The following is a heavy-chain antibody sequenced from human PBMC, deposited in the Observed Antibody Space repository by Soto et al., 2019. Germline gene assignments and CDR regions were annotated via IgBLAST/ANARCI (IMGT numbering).Heavy chain of an antibody. V-gene: IGHV3-23*01. D-gene: IGHD2-8*01. CDR1: GFTFSSYA. CDR2: ISGSGGST. J-gene: IGHJ2*01. CDR3: ARCALHLIDHWYFDL. Sequence: GESLRLSCAASGFTFSSYAMSWVRQAPGKGLEWVSAISGSGGSTYYADSVKGRFTISRDNSKNTLYLQMNSLRAEDTAVYYCARCALHLIDHWYFDLWGRGTLVTVSS.